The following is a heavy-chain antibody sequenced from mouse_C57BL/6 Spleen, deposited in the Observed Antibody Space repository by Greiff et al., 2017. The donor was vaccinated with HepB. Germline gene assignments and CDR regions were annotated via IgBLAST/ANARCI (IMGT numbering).Heavy chain of an antibody. J-gene: IGHJ2*01. Sequence: QVQLKQPGAELVRPGSSVKLSCKASGYTFTSYWMHWVKQRPIQGLEWIGNIDPSDSETHYNQKFKDKATLTVDKSSSTAYMQLSSLTSEDSAVYYCARKGTGTEDYFDYWGQGTTLTVSS. V-gene: IGHV1-52*01. D-gene: IGHD4-1*01. CDR2: IDPSDSET. CDR3: ARKGTGTEDYFDY. CDR1: GYTFTSYW.